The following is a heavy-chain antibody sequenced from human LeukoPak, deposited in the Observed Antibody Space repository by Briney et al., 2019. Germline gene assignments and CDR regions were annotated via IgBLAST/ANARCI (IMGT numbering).Heavy chain of an antibody. CDR3: ARDYGTMMKNAFDI. CDR2: ISSSSSYI. J-gene: IGHJ3*02. D-gene: IGHD3-22*01. Sequence: GGSLRLSCAASGFTFSSYSTNWVRQAPGKGLEWVSSISSSSSYIYYADSVKGRFTISRDNAKNSLYLQMNSLRAEDTAVYYCARDYGTMMKNAFDIWGQGTMVTVSS. CDR1: GFTFSSYS. V-gene: IGHV3-21*01.